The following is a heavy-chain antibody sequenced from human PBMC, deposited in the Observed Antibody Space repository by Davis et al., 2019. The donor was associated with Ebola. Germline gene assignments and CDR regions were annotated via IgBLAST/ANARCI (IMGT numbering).Heavy chain of an antibody. V-gene: IGHV1-69*04. D-gene: IGHD3-3*01. CDR3: ARDRRFLEWLLAY. CDR2: IIPILGIA. Sequence: SVKVSCKASGGTFSSYAINWVRQAPGQGLEWMGRIIPILGIANYAQKFQGRVTITADKSTSTAYMELSSLRSEDTAVYYCARDRRFLEWLLAYWGQGTLVTVSS. CDR1: GGTFSSYA. J-gene: IGHJ4*02.